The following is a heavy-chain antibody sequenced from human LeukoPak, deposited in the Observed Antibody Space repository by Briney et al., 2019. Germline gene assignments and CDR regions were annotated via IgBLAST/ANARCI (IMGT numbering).Heavy chain of an antibody. V-gene: IGHV1-2*02. CDR2: INPNSGGT. CDR1: GYTFTGYY. D-gene: IGHD3-22*01. J-gene: IGHJ2*01. CDR3: AINPDSSGGGSDWYFDL. Sequence: ASVKVSCKASGYTFTGYYMHWVRQVPGQGLEWMGWINPNSGGTNYAQKFQGRVTMTRDTSINTAYMELSRLRSDDTAVYYCAINPDSSGGGSDWYFDLWGRSTLVTVSS.